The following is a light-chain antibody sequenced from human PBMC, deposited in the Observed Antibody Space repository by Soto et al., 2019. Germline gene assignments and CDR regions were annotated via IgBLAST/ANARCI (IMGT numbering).Light chain of an antibody. J-gene: IGKJ5*01. CDR2: DAS. Sequence: DILLTQSPATLSLSPGERATLSCRASQSFSGYLAWYQQKPGQAPRLLIYDASKRATGIPARFSGRGSGTDFTLTISSLEPEDFAVDYFQQRSNWPPVITFGQGTRLEIK. CDR1: QSFSGY. V-gene: IGKV3-11*01. CDR3: QQRSNWPPVIT.